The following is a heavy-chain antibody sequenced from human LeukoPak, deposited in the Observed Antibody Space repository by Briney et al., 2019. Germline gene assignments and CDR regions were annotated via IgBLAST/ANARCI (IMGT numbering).Heavy chain of an antibody. CDR1: GVSIRSYY. Sequence: SETLSLTCTVSGVSIRSYYWSWIRQPPGKGLEWIGYISDSGRPTYNPSLKSRLTISVDTSKHQFSLNLRSVTAADTAIYYCARDLTGLGYFGYWGQGTLVTVSS. CDR2: ISDSGRP. CDR3: ARDLTGLGYFGY. V-gene: IGHV4-59*01. J-gene: IGHJ4*02. D-gene: IGHD2-8*02.